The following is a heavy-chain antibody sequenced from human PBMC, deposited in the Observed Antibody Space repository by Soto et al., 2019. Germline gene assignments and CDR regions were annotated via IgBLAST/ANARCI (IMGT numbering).Heavy chain of an antibody. CDR3: ARDLYDFWSGYYYNYYGMDV. Sequence: GASVKVSCKASGYTFTSYGISWVRQAPGQRLEWMGWISAYNGNTNYAQKLQGRVTMTTDTSTSTAYKELRSLRSDDTAVYYCARDLYDFWSGYYYNYYGMDVWGQGTTVTVSS. D-gene: IGHD3-3*01. CDR1: GYTFTSYG. V-gene: IGHV1-18*01. CDR2: ISAYNGNT. J-gene: IGHJ6*02.